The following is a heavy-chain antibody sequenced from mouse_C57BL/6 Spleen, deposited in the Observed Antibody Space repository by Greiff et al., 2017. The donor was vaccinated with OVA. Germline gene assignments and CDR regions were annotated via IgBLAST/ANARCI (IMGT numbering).Heavy chain of an antibody. V-gene: IGHV5-16*02. J-gene: IGHJ1*03. CDR1: GFTFSDYY. CDR3: ARRHYGSSYGYFGV. CDR2: INYDGSST. Sequence: EVKLVESEGGLVQPGRSMKLSCTASGFTFSDYYMAWVRQVPEKGLEWVANINYDGSSTYYLDSLKSRFIISRNNAKNILYLQMSSLKSEDTATYYCARRHYGSSYGYFGVWGTGTTVTVSS. D-gene: IGHD1-1*01.